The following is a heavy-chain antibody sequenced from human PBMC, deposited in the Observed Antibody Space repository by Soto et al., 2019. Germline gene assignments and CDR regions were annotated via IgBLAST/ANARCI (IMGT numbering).Heavy chain of an antibody. CDR2: ISYDGSNK. CDR1: GFTFSSYA. CDR3: ARGVQQQLVQVENYYYGMDV. Sequence: PGGSLRLSCAASGFTFSSYAMHWVRQAPGKGLEWVAVISYDGSNKYYADSVKGRFTISRDNSKDTLYLQMNSLRAEDTAVYYCARGVQQQLVQVENYYYGMDVWGQGTTVTVSS. V-gene: IGHV3-30-3*01. J-gene: IGHJ6*02. D-gene: IGHD6-13*01.